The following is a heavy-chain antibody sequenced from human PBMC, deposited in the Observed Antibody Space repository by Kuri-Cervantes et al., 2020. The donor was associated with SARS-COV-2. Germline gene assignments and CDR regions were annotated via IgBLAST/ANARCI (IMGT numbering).Heavy chain of an antibody. Sequence: SVKVSCKASGGTFSSYAISWVRQAPGQGLEWMGGIIPIFGTANYAQKFQGRVTITTDESTSTAYMELSSLRSEDTAVDYCARGSVVPAANDYWGQGTLVTVSS. V-gene: IGHV1-69*05. CDR3: ARGSVVPAANDY. CDR1: GGTFSSYA. D-gene: IGHD2-2*01. CDR2: IIPIFGTA. J-gene: IGHJ4*02.